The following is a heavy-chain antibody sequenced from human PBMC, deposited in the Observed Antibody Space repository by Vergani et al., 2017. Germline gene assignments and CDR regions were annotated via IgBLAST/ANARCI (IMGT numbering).Heavy chain of an antibody. V-gene: IGHV4-59*01. CDR3: ARVIAAELRHFDP. Sequence: QVQLQESGPGLVKTSETLSLTCTVSGGSISSYYWSSIRQPPGKGLEWIWYIYYSWSTNYNPYLKHRVTISVDTSKNEFSLKLSSVAAAYTAVYYCARVIAAELRHFDPWGQGTLVTVSS. CDR2: IYYSWST. J-gene: IGHJ5*02. CDR1: GGSISSYY. D-gene: IGHD6-13*01.